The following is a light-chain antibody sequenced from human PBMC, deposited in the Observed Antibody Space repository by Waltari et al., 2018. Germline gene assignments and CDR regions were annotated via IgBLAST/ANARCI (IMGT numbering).Light chain of an antibody. CDR2: RVS. CDR1: QSLLHSNGNTY. Sequence: DIVMTKAPLSLSVIPGEPASIPCRSSQSLLHSNGNTYFYWYLQKPGQPPRLLIYRVSNRFSGVPDRFSGSGSGTDFTLKISRVEAEDVGVYFCMQALQTPRTFGQGTKVEIK. V-gene: IGKV2-29*02. J-gene: IGKJ1*01. CDR3: MQALQTPRT.